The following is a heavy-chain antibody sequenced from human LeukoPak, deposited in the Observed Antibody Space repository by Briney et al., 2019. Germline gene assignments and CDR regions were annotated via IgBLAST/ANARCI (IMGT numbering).Heavy chain of an antibody. CDR3: ARALTLYVPYFDY. D-gene: IGHD3-16*01. CDR1: GFTFSSYG. Sequence: PGRSLRLSCAASGFTFSSYGMHWVRQAPGKGLEWVAVISYDGSNKYYADSVKGRFTISRDNSKNTLYLQMNSLRAEDTAVYYCARALTLYVPYFDYWGQGTLVTVSS. J-gene: IGHJ4*02. CDR2: ISYDGSNK. V-gene: IGHV3-30*03.